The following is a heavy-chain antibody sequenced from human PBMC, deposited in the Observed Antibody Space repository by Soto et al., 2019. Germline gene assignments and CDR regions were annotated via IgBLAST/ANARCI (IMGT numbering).Heavy chain of an antibody. CDR3: ARDVFCGGAPACPDMDV. CDR2: ISCYNGNT. CDR1: GYTFSGYS. D-gene: IGHD2-21*01. J-gene: IGHJ6*02. V-gene: IGHV1-18*04. Sequence: QVVLEQSGGEVKKPGASVKVSCKASGYTFSGYSITWVRQAPGQGLEWMGRISCYNGNTNYARTLRGRLTLTTDTSTSTAYMELRSLTSDDTAVYYCARDVFCGGAPACPDMDVWGQGTTVTVSS.